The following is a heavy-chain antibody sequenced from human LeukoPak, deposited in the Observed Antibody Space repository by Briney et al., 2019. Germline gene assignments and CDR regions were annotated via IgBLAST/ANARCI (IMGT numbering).Heavy chain of an antibody. J-gene: IGHJ4*02. Sequence: SETLSLTCTVSGGSISSSSYYWGWIRQPPGKGLEWIGSIYYSGSTYYNPSLKSRVTISVDTSKNQFSLKLSSVTAADTAVYYCAREWGYCSSTSCIIRGPIDYWGQGTLVTVSS. CDR2: IYYSGST. V-gene: IGHV4-39*07. D-gene: IGHD2-2*01. CDR1: GGSISSSSYY. CDR3: AREWGYCSSTSCIIRGPIDY.